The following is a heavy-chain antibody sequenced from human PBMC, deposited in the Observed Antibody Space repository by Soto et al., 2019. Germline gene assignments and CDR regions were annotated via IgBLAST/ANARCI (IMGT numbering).Heavy chain of an antibody. CDR2: TFNFDGSL. Sequence: EVQLVESGGRLVKPGGSLRLSCAASGFALSTYSIGWVRQAPGKGLKWVSFTFNFDGSLYYADSVKGRFAISRDNAKNSVYLQMNSLRAEDTAVYYCAREEGYCGGGSCFRSAFDLWGQGTVVTVSS. D-gene: IGHD2-15*01. V-gene: IGHV3-21*01. J-gene: IGHJ3*01. CDR1: GFALSTYS. CDR3: AREEGYCGGGSCFRSAFDL.